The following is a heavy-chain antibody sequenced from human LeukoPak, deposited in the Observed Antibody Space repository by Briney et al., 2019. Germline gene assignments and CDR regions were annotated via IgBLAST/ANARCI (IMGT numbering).Heavy chain of an antibody. CDR2: FDPEDGET. V-gene: IGHV1-24*01. CDR1: GYTLTELS. J-gene: IGHJ6*02. D-gene: IGHD4-23*01. Sequence: GASVKVSCKVSGYTLTELSMHWVRQAPGKGLEWMGGFDPEDGETIYAQKFQGRVTMTEDTSTDTAYMELSSLRSEDTAVYYCATDTVVTHYYYYGMDVWGQGTTVTVSS. CDR3: ATDTVVTHYYYYGMDV.